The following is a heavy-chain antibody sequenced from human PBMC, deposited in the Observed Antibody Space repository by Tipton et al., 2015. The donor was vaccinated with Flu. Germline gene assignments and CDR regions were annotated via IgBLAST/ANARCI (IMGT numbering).Heavy chain of an antibody. V-gene: IGHV4-34*01. D-gene: IGHD4-11*01. CDR2: VHQAGST. Sequence: LRLSCAVYGGSFNGYYWSWIRQPPGKGLEWIGNVHQAGSTYYNPSLRSRVTISLDRPKNQFSLRLTSVTAADTAVYYCARRDYSNYVSEPKNWFDPWGQGILVTVSS. CDR1: GGSFNGYY. CDR3: ARRDYSNYVSEPKNWFDP. J-gene: IGHJ5*02.